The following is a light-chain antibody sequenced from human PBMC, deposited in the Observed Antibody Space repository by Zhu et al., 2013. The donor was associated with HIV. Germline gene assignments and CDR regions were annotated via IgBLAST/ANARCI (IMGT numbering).Light chain of an antibody. CDR1: QSVSSSY. V-gene: IGKV3-20*01. Sequence: EIVLTQSPGTLSLSPGERATLSCRASQSVSSSYLAWYQQKPGQAPRLLMYGASSRATGIPDRFSGSGSGTDFTLTISRLEPEDFAVYYCHQYGGSPENSFGQGTKLEIK. CDR3: HQYGGSPENS. CDR2: GAS. J-gene: IGKJ2*03.